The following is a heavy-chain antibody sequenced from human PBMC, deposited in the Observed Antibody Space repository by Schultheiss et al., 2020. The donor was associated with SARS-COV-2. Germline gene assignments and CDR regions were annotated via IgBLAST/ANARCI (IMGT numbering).Heavy chain of an antibody. Sequence: GGSLRLSCAASGFTFSSYEMNWVRQAPGKGLEWVANIKQDGSEKYYVDSVKGRFTISRDNSKNTLYLQMNSLRAEDTAVYYCARDRGSSGWYTQGDYWGQGTLVTVSS. D-gene: IGHD6-19*01. J-gene: IGHJ4*02. CDR1: GFTFSSYE. CDR3: ARDRGSSGWYTQGDY. CDR2: IKQDGSEK. V-gene: IGHV3-7*01.